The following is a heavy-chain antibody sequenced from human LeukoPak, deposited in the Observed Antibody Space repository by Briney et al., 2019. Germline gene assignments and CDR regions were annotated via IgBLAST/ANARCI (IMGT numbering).Heavy chain of an antibody. CDR2: IKSKTDGGTT. CDR1: GFTFSNAW. V-gene: IGHV3-15*01. J-gene: IGHJ5*02. Sequence: GGSPRLSCAASGFTFSNAWMSWVRQAPGKGLEWVGRIKSKTDGGTTDYAAPVKGRFTISRDDSKNTLYLQMNSLRAEDTAVYYCAKRASGYTNKWPPGFDPWGQGTLVTVSS. CDR3: AKRASGYTNKWPPGFDP. D-gene: IGHD6-13*01.